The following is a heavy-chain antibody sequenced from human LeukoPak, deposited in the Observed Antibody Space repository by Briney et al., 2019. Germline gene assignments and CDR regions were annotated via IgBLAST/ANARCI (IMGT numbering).Heavy chain of an antibody. CDR1: GGSISSSNW. CDR3: ARAQQQSYGMDV. J-gene: IGHJ6*02. Sequence: SSGTLSLTCAVSGGSISSSNWWSWVRQPPGKGLEWIGEIYHSGSTNYNPSLKSRVTISVDTSKNQFSLKLSSVTAADTAVYYCARAQQQSYGMDVWGQGTTVTVSS. V-gene: IGHV4-4*02. CDR2: IYHSGST. D-gene: IGHD6-13*01.